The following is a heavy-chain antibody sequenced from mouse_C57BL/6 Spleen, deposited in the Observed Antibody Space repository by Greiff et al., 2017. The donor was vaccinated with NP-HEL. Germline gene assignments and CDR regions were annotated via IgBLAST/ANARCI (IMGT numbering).Heavy chain of an antibody. J-gene: IGHJ1*03. CDR2: IYPGSGST. CDR1: GYTFTSYS. D-gene: IGHD6-5*01. CDR3: ARAAGMDAVGRDWYFDV. V-gene: IGHV1-55*01. Sequence: QVQLQQSGAELVKPGASVKLSCKASGYTFTSYSITWVKQRPGQGLEWIGCIYPGSGSTNYNEKFKGKATLTVDKSSSTAYMQLSRLTSEDSAVYFCARAAGMDAVGRDWYFDVWGKGTTVTVSS.